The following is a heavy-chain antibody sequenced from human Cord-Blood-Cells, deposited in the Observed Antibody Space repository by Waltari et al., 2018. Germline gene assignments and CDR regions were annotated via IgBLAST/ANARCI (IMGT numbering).Heavy chain of an antibody. V-gene: IGHV4-34*01. D-gene: IGHD5-12*01. J-gene: IGHJ4*02. CDR3: ASRRDSGYDDY. CDR2: INHRGST. Sequence: QVQLQQWGAGLLKPSETLSLTCAVYGGSFSGYYWSWIRQPPGKGLEWIGEINHRGSTNYNPSLKSRVTISVDTSKNQFSLKLSSVTAADTAVYYCASRRDSGYDDYWGQGTLVTVSS. CDR1: GGSFSGYY.